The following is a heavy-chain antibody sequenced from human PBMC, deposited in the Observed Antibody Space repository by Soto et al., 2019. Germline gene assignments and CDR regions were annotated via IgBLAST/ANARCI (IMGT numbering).Heavy chain of an antibody. J-gene: IGHJ6*02. CDR3: ASQIFWSGSTAHGMDV. D-gene: IGHD3-3*01. Sequence: GGSLRLSCAASGFTFSTYGMHWVRQAPGKGLEWVAVIWFDGTKKYYADSANGRFTISRDNSKNTLYLQMNSLRAEDTAVCYCASQIFWSGSTAHGMDVWGQGTAVTVSS. CDR1: GFTFSTYG. V-gene: IGHV3-33*01. CDR2: IWFDGTKK.